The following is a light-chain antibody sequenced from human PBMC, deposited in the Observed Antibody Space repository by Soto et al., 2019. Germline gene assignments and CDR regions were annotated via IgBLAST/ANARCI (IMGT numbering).Light chain of an antibody. CDR1: QNLGTLY. CDR3: QQYAGSPRT. Sequence: EIVLTQSPGTLSLSPGERGTLSCRASQNLGTLYLAWIQQKSGQAPRLLISSACRRATGIPDRFTGSGSGTDFTLTISRVESEDFAVYFCQQYAGSPRTFGQGTKVDIK. CDR2: SAC. V-gene: IGKV3-20*01. J-gene: IGKJ1*01.